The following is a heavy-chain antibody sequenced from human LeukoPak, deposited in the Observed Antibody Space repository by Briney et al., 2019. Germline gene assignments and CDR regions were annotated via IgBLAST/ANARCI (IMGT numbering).Heavy chain of an antibody. V-gene: IGHV3-30*04. D-gene: IGHD1-26*01. CDR2: ISYDGSNK. CDR1: GFTFSSYA. CDR3: ARDSRYSGSYCGAFDI. J-gene: IGHJ3*02. Sequence: GGSLRLSCAASGFTFSSYAMHWVRQAPGKGLEWVAVISYDGSNKYNADSVKGRFTISRDNSKNTLYLQMNSLRAEDTAVYYCARDSRYSGSYCGAFDIWGQGTMVTVSS.